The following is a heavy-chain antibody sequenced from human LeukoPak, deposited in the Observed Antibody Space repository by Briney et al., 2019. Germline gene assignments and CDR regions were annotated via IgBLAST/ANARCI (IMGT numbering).Heavy chain of an antibody. CDR1: GSSIDSGYY. V-gene: IGHV4-38-2*01. Sequence: SETLSLTCAVSGSSIDSGYYWGWIRPPPGKGLEWIGYIYHSGSTYYNPSLKSRVTISVDTSKNQFSLKLSSVTAADTAVYYCARAPLGPDAFDIWGQGTVVIVSS. CDR2: IYHSGST. J-gene: IGHJ3*02. CDR3: ARAPLGPDAFDI.